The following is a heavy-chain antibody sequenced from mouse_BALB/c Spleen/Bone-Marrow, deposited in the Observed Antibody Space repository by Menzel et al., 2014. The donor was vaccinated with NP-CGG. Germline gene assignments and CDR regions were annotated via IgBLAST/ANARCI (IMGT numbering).Heavy chain of an antibody. Sequence: VQLVESGAELVKPGASVKLSCKASGYTFTSYYMYWVKQRPGQGLEWIGGINPSNGGTNFNEKFKSKATLTVDKSSSTAYMQLSSLTSEDSAVYYCTGGLRAWFAYWGQGTLVTVSA. V-gene: IGHV1S81*02. CDR1: GYTFTSYY. J-gene: IGHJ3*01. D-gene: IGHD3-1*01. CDR2: INPSNGGT. CDR3: TGGLRAWFAY.